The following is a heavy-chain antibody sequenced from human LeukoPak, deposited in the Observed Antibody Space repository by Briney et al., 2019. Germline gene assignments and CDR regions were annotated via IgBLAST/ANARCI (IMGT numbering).Heavy chain of an antibody. CDR1: GFTFSSYA. D-gene: IGHD6-13*01. CDR3: AKPHVMSVAAADTN. CDR2: ISYDGSNK. Sequence: GGFLRLSCAASGFTFSSYAMSWVRQAPGKGLEWVAVISYDGSNKYYADSVKGRFTISRDNSRNTLFLQMSSLRVEDTAVYYCAKPHVMSVAAADTNWGQGTLVTVSS. V-gene: IGHV3-33*08. J-gene: IGHJ4*02.